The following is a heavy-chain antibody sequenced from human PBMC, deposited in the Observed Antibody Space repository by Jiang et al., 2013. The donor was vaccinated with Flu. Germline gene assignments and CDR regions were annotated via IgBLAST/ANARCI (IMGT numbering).Heavy chain of an antibody. CDR3: ARHQASAAGKRKEGDNWFDP. D-gene: IGHD6-13*01. V-gene: IGHV4-39*01. CDR1: GGSISSSSYY. J-gene: IGHJ5*02. CDR2: IYYSGST. Sequence: GSGLVKPSETLSLTCTVSGGSISSSSYYWGWIRQPPGKGLEWIGSIYYSGSTYYNPSLKSRVTISVDTSKNQFSLKLSSVTAADTAVYYCARHQASAAGKRKEGDNWFDPWGQGTLVTVSS.